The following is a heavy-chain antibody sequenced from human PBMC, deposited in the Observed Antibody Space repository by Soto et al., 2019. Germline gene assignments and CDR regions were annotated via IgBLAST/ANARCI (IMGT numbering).Heavy chain of an antibody. D-gene: IGHD2-21*01. V-gene: IGHV1-18*01. CDR2: ISGYNGNT. Sequence: QVQLVQSGAEVKNPGASVKVSCKTSGYTFTTYGVSWVRQPPGLGLEWMGWISGYNGNTNSAPKSQGRVSMTTDTSTCTADLELRSLRSEDTAVYYCASDVRTYCGGANCEHYVDYCGQGTLVTVSA. CDR1: GYTFTTYG. J-gene: IGHJ4*02. CDR3: ASDVRTYCGGANCEHYVDY.